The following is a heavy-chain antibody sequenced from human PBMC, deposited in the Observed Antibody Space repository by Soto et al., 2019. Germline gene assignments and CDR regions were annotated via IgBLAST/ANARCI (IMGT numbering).Heavy chain of an antibody. CDR3: AREGYYGSGSYDY. CDR1: GGTFSSYT. CDR2: IIPILGIA. J-gene: IGHJ4*02. Sequence: QVQLVQSGAEVKKPGSSVKVSCKASGGTFSSYTISWVRQAPGQGLEWMGRIIPILGIANYAQKFQGRVTSTADKSTSTAYMELSSLRSEDTAVYYCAREGYYGSGSYDYWGQGTLVTVSS. V-gene: IGHV1-69*08. D-gene: IGHD3-10*01.